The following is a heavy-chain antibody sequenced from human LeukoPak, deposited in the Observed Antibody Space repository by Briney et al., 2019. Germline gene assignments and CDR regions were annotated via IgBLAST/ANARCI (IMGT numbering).Heavy chain of an antibody. V-gene: IGHV3-7*03. CDR2: IRQDGSEK. CDR3: ARDKGADEGSKFDY. D-gene: IGHD1-26*01. Sequence: GGSLRLSCAASGFDFSNYWMSWVRQAPGKGLEWVANIRQDGSEKYYVDSVKGRYTISRDNAKNSLYLQMNSLRAEDTAVYYCARDKGADEGSKFDYWGQGTLVTVSS. J-gene: IGHJ4*02. CDR1: GFDFSNYW.